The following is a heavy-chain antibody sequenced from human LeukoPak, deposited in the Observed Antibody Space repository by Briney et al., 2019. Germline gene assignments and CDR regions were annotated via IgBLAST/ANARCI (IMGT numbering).Heavy chain of an antibody. CDR1: GFTFRSYE. CDR3: ARMSHTGAFDY. Sequence: PGGSLRLSCAAPGFTFRSYEMNWVRQAPGEGLEWVSYITTSGSTVYYGDSVKGRFTISRDNAKNSLDLQMNSLRDEDTAVYYCARMSHTGAFDYWGQGTLVTISS. J-gene: IGHJ4*02. CDR2: ITTSGSTV. D-gene: IGHD3-10*01. V-gene: IGHV3-48*03.